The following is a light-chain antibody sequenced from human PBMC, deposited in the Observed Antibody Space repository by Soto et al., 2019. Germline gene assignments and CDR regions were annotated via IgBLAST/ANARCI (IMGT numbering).Light chain of an antibody. Sequence: DIQMTQSPPTLSASVGDRITITCRASQSIARWLAWYQQTPGKAPRLLIYDASSLESGVPSRFSGSGSGTEFTLTISSLQPDDFATYYYQHSYTTPPWTFGQGTKVEIK. J-gene: IGKJ1*01. CDR1: QSIARW. CDR3: QHSYTTPPWT. CDR2: DAS. V-gene: IGKV1-5*01.